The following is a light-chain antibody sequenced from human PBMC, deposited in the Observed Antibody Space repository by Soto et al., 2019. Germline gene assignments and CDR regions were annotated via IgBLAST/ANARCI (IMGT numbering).Light chain of an antibody. J-gene: IGKJ2*01. CDR2: DAS. CDR3: QQCNNLPYT. CDR1: QSVRSN. V-gene: IGKV3-15*01. Sequence: EVVMTQSPATLSVSPGERATLSCRASQSVRSNLVWYQQKPGQAPRLLIYDASTRATGIPGRFSGSGSGTDFTLIISSLHSEDFALYFCQQCNNLPYTFGHGTKLHIK.